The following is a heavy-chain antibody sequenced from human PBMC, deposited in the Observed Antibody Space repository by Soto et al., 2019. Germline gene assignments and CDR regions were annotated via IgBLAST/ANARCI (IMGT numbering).Heavy chain of an antibody. Sequence: QVQLQESGPGLVRPSGTLSLTCAVSGDSINSNYCWTWVRQPPGKGLEWIAAIYYSGGTSYNPSLKSRVTISMDKSKNQFSLNLTSVTAADTAMYYCARDTGWGLGYWCQGTLVTVSS. CDR1: GDSINSNYC. CDR2: IYYSGGT. J-gene: IGHJ4*02. V-gene: IGHV4-4*02. D-gene: IGHD6-19*01. CDR3: ARDTGWGLGY.